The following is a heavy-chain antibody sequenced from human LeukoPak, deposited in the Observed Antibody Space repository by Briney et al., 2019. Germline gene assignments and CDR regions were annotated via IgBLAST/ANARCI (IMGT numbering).Heavy chain of an antibody. CDR2: INHSGST. V-gene: IGHV4-34*01. CDR3: ARALRFLEWLSLNAFDI. D-gene: IGHD3-3*01. Sequence: SETLSLTCAVYGGSFSGYYWSWIRQPPGKGPEWIGEINHSGSTNYNPSLKSRVTISVDTSKNQFSLKLSSVTAADTAVYYCARALRFLEWLSLNAFDIWGQGTMVTVSS. J-gene: IGHJ3*02. CDR1: GGSFSGYY.